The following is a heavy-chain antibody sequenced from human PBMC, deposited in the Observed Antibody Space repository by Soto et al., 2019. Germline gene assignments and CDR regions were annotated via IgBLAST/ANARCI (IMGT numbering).Heavy chain of an antibody. Sequence: PSQTLSLTCAISGDSVSSNSAAWNWIRQSPSRGLEWLGRTYYRSKWYNDYAVSVKSRITINPDTSKNQFSLQLNSVTPEDTAVYYCARDLTIFGVVHYYYYYGMDVWGQGTTVTVS. CDR2: TYYRSKWYN. V-gene: IGHV6-1*01. J-gene: IGHJ6*02. CDR1: GDSVSSNSAA. D-gene: IGHD3-3*01. CDR3: ARDLTIFGVVHYYYYYGMDV.